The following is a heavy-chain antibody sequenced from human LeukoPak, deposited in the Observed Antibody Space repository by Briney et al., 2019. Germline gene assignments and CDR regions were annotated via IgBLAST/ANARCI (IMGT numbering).Heavy chain of an antibody. Sequence: PSETLSLTCTVSGGSISSGGYYWSWIRQHPGKGLEWIGYIYYSGSPYYNPSLKSRVTISVDTSKNQFSLKLSSVTAADTAVYYCARAPKAYYYMDVWGKGTTVTVSS. J-gene: IGHJ6*03. CDR2: IYYSGSP. V-gene: IGHV4-31*03. CDR3: ARAPKAYYYMDV. CDR1: GGSISSGGYY.